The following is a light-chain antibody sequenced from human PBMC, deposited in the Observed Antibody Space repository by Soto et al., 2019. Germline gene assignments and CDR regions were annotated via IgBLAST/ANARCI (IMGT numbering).Light chain of an antibody. CDR1: QSVSSNY. CDR3: QQYGGSPPT. J-gene: IGKJ1*01. CDR2: GAS. V-gene: IGKV3-20*01. Sequence: EIVLTQSPGTLSSSPGERATLSCRASQSVSSNYLAWYQRKPGQAPRLLIYGASNRATDIPYRFIGSGSGTDFTLTITRLEPDDVAMYYCQQYGGSPPTFGQGTKVEIQ.